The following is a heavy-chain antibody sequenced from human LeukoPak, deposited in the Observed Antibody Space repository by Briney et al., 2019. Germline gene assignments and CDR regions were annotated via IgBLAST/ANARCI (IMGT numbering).Heavy chain of an antibody. V-gene: IGHV7-4-1*02. CDR2: INTNTGNP. CDR1: GYTFTSYA. D-gene: IGHD1-7*01. CDR3: AREANWNYFYYYYMDV. J-gene: IGHJ6*03. Sequence: ASVTVSCTASGYTFTSYAMNWVRQAPGQGLEWMGWINTNTGNPTYAQGFTGRFVFSLDTSVSTAYLQISSLKAEDTAVYYCAREANWNYFYYYYMDVWGKGTTVTVSS.